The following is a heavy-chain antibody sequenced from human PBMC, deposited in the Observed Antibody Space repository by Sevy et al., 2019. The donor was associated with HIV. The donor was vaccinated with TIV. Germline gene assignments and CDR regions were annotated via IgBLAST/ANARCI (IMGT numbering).Heavy chain of an antibody. J-gene: IGHJ4*02. CDR2: INSDGSST. CDR1: GFTFSSYW. D-gene: IGHD3-22*01. V-gene: IGHV3-74*01. CDR3: ASAPYYYDSSGYLFDY. Sequence: GGSLRLSCAPSGFTFSSYWMHWVRQAPGKGLVWVSRINSDGSSTSYADSVKGRFTISRDNAKNTLYLQMNSLRAEDTAVYYCASAPYYYDSSGYLFDYWGQGTLVTVSS.